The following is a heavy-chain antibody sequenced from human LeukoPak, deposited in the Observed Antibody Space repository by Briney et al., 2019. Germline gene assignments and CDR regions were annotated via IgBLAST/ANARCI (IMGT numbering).Heavy chain of an antibody. CDR3: ASPAVSTTVYYFDY. CDR2: IGGSGDRT. V-gene: IGHV3-23*01. J-gene: IGHJ4*02. CDR1: GFTFNIYG. Sequence: GGSLRLSCVASGFTFNIYGMNWVRQAPGKGLEWVSGIGGSGDRTYYADSVEGRFTISRDNSKNTLYLQMNSLRAEDTAVYYCASPAVSTTVYYFDYWGQGTLVTVSS. D-gene: IGHD1/OR15-1a*01.